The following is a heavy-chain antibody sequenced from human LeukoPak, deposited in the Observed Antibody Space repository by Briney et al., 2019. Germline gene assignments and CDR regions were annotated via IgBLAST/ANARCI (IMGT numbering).Heavy chain of an antibody. Sequence: SETLSLTCTVSGGSISSGGYYWSWIRQHPGKGLEWIGYIYYSGSTYYNPSLKSRVTISVDTSKNQFSLKLSSVTAADTAVYYCARDVADSSGYFDYWGQGTLVTVSS. J-gene: IGHJ4*02. V-gene: IGHV4-31*03. CDR3: ARDVADSSGYFDY. CDR1: GGSISSGGYY. D-gene: IGHD3-22*01. CDR2: IYYSGST.